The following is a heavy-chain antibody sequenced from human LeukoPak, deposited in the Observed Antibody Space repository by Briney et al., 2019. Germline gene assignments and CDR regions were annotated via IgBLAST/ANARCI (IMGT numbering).Heavy chain of an antibody. V-gene: IGHV1-69*06. J-gene: IGHJ4*02. D-gene: IGHD6-13*01. CDR1: GGAFSSYA. CDR2: TIPIFGTA. CDR3: ARDGSSPGAYYFDY. Sequence: ASVRVSCKASGGAFSSYAISGVRQARGQGREGMGGTIPIFGTANYAQKLEGRVTITAATSPTTAYMELSSLTSADTAVYYCARDGSSPGAYYFDYWGQGTLVTVSS.